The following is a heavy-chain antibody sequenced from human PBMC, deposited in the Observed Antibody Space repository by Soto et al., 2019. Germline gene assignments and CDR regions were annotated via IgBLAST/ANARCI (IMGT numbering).Heavy chain of an antibody. CDR1: GFTFSSYG. V-gene: IGHV3-33*01. CDR2: IWYDGRNK. J-gene: IGHJ4*02. CDR3: ARADRRWSRNCVEVADY. Sequence: QVQLVESGGGVVQPGRSLRLSCAASGFTFSSYGMHWVRQAPGKGLEWVAVIWYDGRNKYYADSVKGRFTISRDNSKNTRYLQMNRVRAEDTAVYYCARADRRWSRNCVEVADYWGQGTLVTVSS. D-gene: IGHD1-1*01.